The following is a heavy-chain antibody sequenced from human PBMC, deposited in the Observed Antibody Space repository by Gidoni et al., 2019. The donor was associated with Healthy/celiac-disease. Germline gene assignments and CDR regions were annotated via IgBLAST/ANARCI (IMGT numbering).Heavy chain of an antibody. D-gene: IGHD1-26*01. CDR2: IRSKANSYAT. CDR3: TRPTQYSGSYYQGGDY. V-gene: IGHV3-73*02. CDR1: GFTFSGSA. J-gene: IGHJ4*02. Sequence: EVQLVESGGGLVQPGGSLKLSCAASGFTFSGSAMHWVRQASGKGLGWVGRIRSKANSYATAYAASVKGRFTISRDDSKNTAYLQMNSLKTEDTAVYYCTRPTQYSGSYYQGGDYWGQGTLVTVSS.